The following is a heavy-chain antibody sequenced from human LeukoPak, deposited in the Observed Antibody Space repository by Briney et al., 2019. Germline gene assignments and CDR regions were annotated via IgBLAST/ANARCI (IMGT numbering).Heavy chain of an antibody. CDR1: GVSISSYY. CDR2: IYTSGST. CDR3: ARHVSTSESENFDY. J-gene: IGHJ4*02. D-gene: IGHD3-10*02. V-gene: IGHV4-4*09. Sequence: SETLSLTCTVSGVSISSYYWSWIRRPPGKGLEWIGYIYTSGSTNHNPSLKSRVTISVDTSKNQFSLKLSSVTAADTAVYYCARHVSTSESENFDYWGQGTLVTVSS.